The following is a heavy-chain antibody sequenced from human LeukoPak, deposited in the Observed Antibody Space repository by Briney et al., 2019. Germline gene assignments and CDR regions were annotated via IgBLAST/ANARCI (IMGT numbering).Heavy chain of an antibody. D-gene: IGHD1-1*01. CDR2: ISYDGSNK. CDR1: GFTFSSYA. J-gene: IGHJ4*02. Sequence: GGSLRLSCAASGFTFSSYAMHWVRQAPGKGLEWVAVISYDGSNKYYADSVKGRFTISRDNSKNTLYLQMNSLRAEDTAVYYCARERKYDSNFDYWGQGTLVTVSS. CDR3: ARERKYDSNFDY. V-gene: IGHV3-30*04.